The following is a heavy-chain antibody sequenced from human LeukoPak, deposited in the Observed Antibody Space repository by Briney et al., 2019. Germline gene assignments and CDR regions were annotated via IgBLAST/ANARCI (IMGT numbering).Heavy chain of an antibody. J-gene: IGHJ5*01. Sequence: PGGSLRLSCAASGFTVSSNYMSWVRQAPGKGLEWVSVIYSGGSTYYADSVKGRFTISRDNSKNTLYLQMNSLRAEDTAVYYCARAADTHFYGQTWGQGALVTVSS. CDR2: IYSGGST. V-gene: IGHV3-53*01. CDR3: ARAADTHFYGQT. CDR1: GFTVSSNY. D-gene: IGHD2/OR15-2a*01.